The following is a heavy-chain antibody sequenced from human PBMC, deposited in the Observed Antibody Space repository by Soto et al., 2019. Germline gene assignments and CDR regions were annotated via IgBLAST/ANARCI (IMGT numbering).Heavy chain of an antibody. CDR2: ISNSGDTI. CDR3: ARAGCSSTSCPEGYYYYYMDV. V-gene: IGHV3-11*01. Sequence: GGSLRLSCAASGFTFSNYYMSYIRQAPGKGLEWVSYISNSGDTIYYADSVKGRFTISRDNAKNSLYLQMNSLRAEDTAVYYCARAGCSSTSCPEGYYYYYMDVWGKGTTVTVSS. CDR1: GFTFSNYY. J-gene: IGHJ6*03. D-gene: IGHD2-2*01.